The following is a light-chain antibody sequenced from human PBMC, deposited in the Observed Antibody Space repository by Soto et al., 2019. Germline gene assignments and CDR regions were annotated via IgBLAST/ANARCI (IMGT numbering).Light chain of an antibody. CDR1: SSNIGAGYD. CDR3: PSYDSSPSAPCV. CDR2: GNS. Sequence: QSALTQPPSVSGAPGQRVTISCTGSSSNIGAGYDVHWYQQLPGTAPKLLIYGNSNRPSGVPDRFSGSKSGTSASLAITGLQAEDEADYYCPSYDSSPSAPCVFGTRTKVTDL. V-gene: IGLV1-40*01. J-gene: IGLJ1*01.